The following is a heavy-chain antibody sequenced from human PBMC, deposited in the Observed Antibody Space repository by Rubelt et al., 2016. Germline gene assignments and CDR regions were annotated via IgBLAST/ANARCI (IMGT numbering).Heavy chain of an antibody. D-gene: IGHD5-24*01. J-gene: IGHJ6*02. Sequence: WVSAISGSGGSTYYADSVKGRFTISRDNSKNTLYLQMNSLRAEDTAVYYCAKGGDGYNPWYYYYYGMDVWGQGTTVTVSS. CDR3: AKGGDGYNPWYYYYYGMDV. V-gene: IGHV3-23*01. CDR2: ISGSGGST.